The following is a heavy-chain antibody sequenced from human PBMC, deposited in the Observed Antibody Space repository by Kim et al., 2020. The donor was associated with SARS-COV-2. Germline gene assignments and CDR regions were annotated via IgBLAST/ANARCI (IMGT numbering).Heavy chain of an antibody. CDR1: GFTVSSNY. D-gene: IGHD3-3*01. Sequence: GGSLRLSCAASGFTVSSNYMSWVRQAPGKGLEWVSVIYSGGSTYYADSVKGRFTISRDNSKNTLYLQMNSLRAEDTAVYYCARWGSGDAIFGVVIHYYGMYVWGQGTTVTVSS. CDR3: ARWGSGDAIFGVVIHYYGMYV. V-gene: IGHV3-53*01. J-gene: IGHJ6*02. CDR2: IYSGGST.